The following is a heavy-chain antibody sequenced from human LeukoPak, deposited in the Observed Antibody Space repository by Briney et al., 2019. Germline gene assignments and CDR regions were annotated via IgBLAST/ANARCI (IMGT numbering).Heavy chain of an antibody. CDR3: ARYCSSTSCHKPDAFDI. CDR2: ISYDGSNK. Sequence: GGSLRLSCAASGFTFSSYAMHWVRQAPGKGLEWVAVISYDGSNKYYADSVKGRFTISRDNAKNSLYLQMNSLRAEDTAVYYCARYCSSTSCHKPDAFDIWGQGTMVTVSS. CDR1: GFTFSSYA. J-gene: IGHJ3*02. D-gene: IGHD2-2*01. V-gene: IGHV3-30-3*01.